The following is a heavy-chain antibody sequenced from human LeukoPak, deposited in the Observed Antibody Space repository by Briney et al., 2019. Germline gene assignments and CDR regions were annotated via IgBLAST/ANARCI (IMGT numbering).Heavy chain of an antibody. Sequence: PGGSLRLSCAASGFTFSSFAMSWVRRAPGKGLERVSTISGSGTTTYYADSVRGRFTVSRDNSKSTLYLQMNSLRAEDTAVYYCAKDLSMAVTGSPFDYWGQGILVTVSS. J-gene: IGHJ4*02. V-gene: IGHV3-23*01. CDR2: ISGSGTTT. D-gene: IGHD6-19*01. CDR3: AKDLSMAVTGSPFDY. CDR1: GFTFSSFA.